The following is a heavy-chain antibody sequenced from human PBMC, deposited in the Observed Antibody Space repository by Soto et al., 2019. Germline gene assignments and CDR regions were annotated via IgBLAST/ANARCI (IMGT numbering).Heavy chain of an antibody. Sequence: GASVKVSCKASGGTFSSYAISWVRQAPGQGLEWMGGIIPIFGTANYAQKFQGRVTITADESTSTAYMELSSLRSEDTAVYYCARVRGSIAVAEYYFDYWGQGTLVTVSS. V-gene: IGHV1-69*13. J-gene: IGHJ4*02. CDR1: GGTFSSYA. CDR2: IIPIFGTA. CDR3: ARVRGSIAVAEYYFDY. D-gene: IGHD6-19*01.